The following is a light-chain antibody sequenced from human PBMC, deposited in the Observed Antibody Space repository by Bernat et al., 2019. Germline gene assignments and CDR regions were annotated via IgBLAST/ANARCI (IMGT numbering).Light chain of an antibody. CDR3: LQHNSYPRT. CDR2: GAS. V-gene: IGKV1-17*01. CDR1: QYIRND. Sequence: DIQMTQSPSSLSASVGDRVTITCRASQYIRNDLAWYQQKPGKAPKRLIYGASSLQSGVPSRFSGSGSGTEFTLTISSLQPEDFATYYCLQHNSYPRTVGQGTKVEIK. J-gene: IGKJ1*01.